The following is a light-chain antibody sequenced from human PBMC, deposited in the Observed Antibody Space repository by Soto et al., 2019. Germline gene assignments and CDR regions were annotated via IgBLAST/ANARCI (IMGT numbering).Light chain of an antibody. CDR2: EVN. V-gene: IGLV2-23*02. CDR1: SSDVGSFNL. CDR3: CSYAGGSAYV. J-gene: IGLJ1*01. Sequence: QSALTQPASVSGSPGQSITIYCTGTSSDVGSFNLVSWYQQHPGKAPKLMIYEVNKRPSGVSNRFSGSKSGSAASLTISGLQAEDEADYYFCSYAGGSAYVFGIGTKLTVL.